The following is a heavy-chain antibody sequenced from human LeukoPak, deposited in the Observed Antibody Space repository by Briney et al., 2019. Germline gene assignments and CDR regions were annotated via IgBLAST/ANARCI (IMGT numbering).Heavy chain of an antibody. V-gene: IGHV4-31*03. J-gene: IGHJ6*02. D-gene: IGHD3-22*01. CDR2: IYYSGST. CDR1: GGSISSGGYY. CDR3: ASRMDSSGYYSLTYYYYGMDV. Sequence: PSETLSLTCTVSGGSISSGGYYWSWIRQHPGKGLEWIGYIYYSGSTYHNPSLKSRVTISVDTSKNQFSLKLSSVTAADTAVYYCASRMDSSGYYSLTYYYYGMDVWGQGTTVTVSS.